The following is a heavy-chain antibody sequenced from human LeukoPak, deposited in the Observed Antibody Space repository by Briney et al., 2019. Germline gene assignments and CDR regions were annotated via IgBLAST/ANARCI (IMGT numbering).Heavy chain of an antibody. J-gene: IGHJ6*02. V-gene: IGHV3-73*01. D-gene: IGHD3-3*01. CDR1: GFTFSGSA. Sequence: GGSLRLSCAASGFTFSGSAMHWVRQASGKGLEWVGRIRSKANSYATAYAASVKGRFTISRDDSKNTAYLQMNSLKTEDTAVYYCTRRIKDFWSGSIHYYYGMDVWGQGTTVTVSS. CDR2: IRSKANSYAT. CDR3: TRRIKDFWSGSIHYYYGMDV.